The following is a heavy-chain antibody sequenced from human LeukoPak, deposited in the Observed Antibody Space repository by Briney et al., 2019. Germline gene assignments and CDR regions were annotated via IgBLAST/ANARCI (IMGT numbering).Heavy chain of an antibody. CDR2: IKQDGSEK. CDR3: ARDFLAAAGTIAY. Sequence: GGSLRLSCAASGFTFSSYWMSWVRQAPGKGLEWVANIKQDGSEKYYVDSVKGRFTISRDNAKNSLYVQMNSLRAEDTAVYYCARDFLAAAGTIAYWGQGTLVTVSS. V-gene: IGHV3-7*03. J-gene: IGHJ4*02. D-gene: IGHD6-13*01. CDR1: GFTFSSYW.